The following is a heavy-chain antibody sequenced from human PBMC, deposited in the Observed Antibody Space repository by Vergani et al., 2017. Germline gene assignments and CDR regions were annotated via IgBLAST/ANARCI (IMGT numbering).Heavy chain of an antibody. CDR2: LSASDRRT. D-gene: IGHD6-19*01. Sequence: EVQLLESGGDLVQPGGSLRLSCAASGFTFIMHAMSWVRQAPGKGLEWVSTLSASDRRTLYADSVKGRFTISRDNSKNTLFLHMNSLRPEDTAVYYCAKVGRSEVAGTFGAFDIWGQGTMVTVSS. J-gene: IGHJ3*02. CDR1: GFTFIMHA. CDR3: AKVGRSEVAGTFGAFDI. V-gene: IGHV3-23*01.